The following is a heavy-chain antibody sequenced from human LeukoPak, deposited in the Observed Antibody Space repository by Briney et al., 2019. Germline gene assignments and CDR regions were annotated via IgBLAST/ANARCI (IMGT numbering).Heavy chain of an antibody. CDR3: ARRSMVRGVIRSSNWFDP. CDR2: INHSGST. J-gene: IGHJ5*02. Sequence: SETLSLTCAVYGGSFSGYYWSWIRQPPGKGLEWIGEINHSGSTNYNPSLKSRVTISVDTSKNQFSLKLSSVTAADTAVYYCARRSMVRGVIRSSNWFDPWGQGTLVTVSS. D-gene: IGHD3-10*01. CDR1: GGSFSGYY. V-gene: IGHV4-34*01.